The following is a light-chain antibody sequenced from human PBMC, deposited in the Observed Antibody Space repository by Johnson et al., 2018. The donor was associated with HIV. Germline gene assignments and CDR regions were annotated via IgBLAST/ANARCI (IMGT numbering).Light chain of an antibody. CDR1: SCDIGNNY. CDR2: DNK. CDR3: GTWDSRLRAGHV. Sequence: QSVLTQPPSVSAAPGQKVSISCSGNSCDIGNNYVSSHQQLPGTAPKLLIYDNKKRPSGIHDRISGSKSGTSATLGINALKTGDEADYYCGTWDSRLRAGHVFGTGTKVTVL. J-gene: IGLJ1*01. V-gene: IGLV1-51*01.